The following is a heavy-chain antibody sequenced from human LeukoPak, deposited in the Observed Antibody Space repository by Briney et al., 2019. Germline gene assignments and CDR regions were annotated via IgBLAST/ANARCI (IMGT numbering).Heavy chain of an antibody. D-gene: IGHD6-19*01. CDR2: INPKCGET. CDR3: ASSIAVPTTGY. V-gene: IGHV1-2*02. J-gene: IGHJ4*02. Sequence: GASVKVSCKASGYSFTGYYMHWVRQAPGHGLEWMGWINPKCGETKYVQRFQGRVTMTRDTSISTAYMELNRLTSDDTAIYYCASSIAVPTTGYWGQGTQVIVSS. CDR1: GYSFTGYY.